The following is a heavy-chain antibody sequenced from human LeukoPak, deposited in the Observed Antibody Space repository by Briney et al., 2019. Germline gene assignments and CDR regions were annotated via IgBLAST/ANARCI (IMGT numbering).Heavy chain of an antibody. CDR3: AKDLRYNWNQEGYYYMDV. J-gene: IGHJ6*03. CDR2: ISYDGSNR. D-gene: IGHD1-20*01. Sequence: HTGGSLRLSCEVSGFTFSFNGMHWVRQAPGKGLEWVAIISYDGSNRYYADSVKGRFTISRDNSQNTLYLQMNSLRVEDTAVYYCAKDLRYNWNQEGYYYMDVWGKGTTVTVSS. CDR1: GFTFSFNG. V-gene: IGHV3-30*18.